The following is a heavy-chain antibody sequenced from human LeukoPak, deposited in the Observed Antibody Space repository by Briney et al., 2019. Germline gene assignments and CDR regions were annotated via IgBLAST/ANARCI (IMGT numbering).Heavy chain of an antibody. Sequence: ASVKVSCKASGYTFTSYGISWVRQAPGQGLEWMGWISAYNGNTNYAQKLQGRVTMTTDTSTSTAYMELRSLRSDDTAVHYCARDYDYDILTGYSDPFDYWGQGTLVTVSS. D-gene: IGHD3-9*01. J-gene: IGHJ4*02. CDR2: ISAYNGNT. V-gene: IGHV1-18*01. CDR3: ARDYDYDILTGYSDPFDY. CDR1: GYTFTSYG.